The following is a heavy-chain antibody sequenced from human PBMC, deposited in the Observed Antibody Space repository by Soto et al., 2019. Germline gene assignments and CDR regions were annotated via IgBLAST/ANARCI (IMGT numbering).Heavy chain of an antibody. J-gene: IGHJ6*02. CDR3: ARGTKGMYYDILTGYKYGMDV. CDR2: IYYSGST. V-gene: IGHV4-31*03. Sequence: SETLSLTCTVSGGSISSGGYYWSWIRQHPGKGLEWIGYIYYSGSTYYNPSLKSRVTISVDTSKNQFSLKLSSVTAADTAVYYCARGTKGMYYDILTGYKYGMDVWGQGTTVT. D-gene: IGHD3-9*01. CDR1: GGSISSGGYY.